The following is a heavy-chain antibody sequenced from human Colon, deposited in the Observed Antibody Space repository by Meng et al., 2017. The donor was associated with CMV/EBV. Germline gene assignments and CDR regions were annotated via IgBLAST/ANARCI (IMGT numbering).Heavy chain of an antibody. D-gene: IGHD3-3*01. CDR2: IYWNDDK. Sequence: SGVAVGWIRQPPGKAREWLALIYWNDDKRYSPSLKNRLTLTKDTSRNQVVLTMTNMDPVDTATYFCVHSAITFYDTRSGDYNNFFDSWGQGTLVTVSS. CDR3: VHSAITFYDTRSGDYNNFFDS. V-gene: IGHV2-5*01. CDR1: SGVA. J-gene: IGHJ5*01.